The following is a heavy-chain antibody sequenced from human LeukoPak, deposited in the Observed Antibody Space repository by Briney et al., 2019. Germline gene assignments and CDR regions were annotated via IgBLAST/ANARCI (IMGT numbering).Heavy chain of an antibody. J-gene: IGHJ2*01. Sequence: ASVTVSFTASGYTFTIYDITWVRQAPGQGLEWMGWISGYNGNTNYAQKLQGRGTMTTDTSTTTAYMELRSLRSDDTAVYYCARVALEYQSQAHFDLWGRGTLVTVSS. CDR3: ARVALEYQSQAHFDL. V-gene: IGHV1-18*04. CDR1: GYTFTIYD. D-gene: IGHD2-2*01. CDR2: ISGYNGNT.